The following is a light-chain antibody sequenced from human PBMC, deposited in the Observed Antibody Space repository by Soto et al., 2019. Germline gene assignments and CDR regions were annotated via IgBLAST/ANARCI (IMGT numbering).Light chain of an antibody. CDR1: QSVGTS. V-gene: IGKV3-11*01. CDR2: DVS. Sequence: EIVLTQSPDTLSLSPGERATLSCRASQSVGTSLALYQQKPGQAPSLLISDVSNRATGIPARFSGSGSRTDFTLTISSLEPEDFAVYYCHQHSNWPLTFGGGTKVEIK. CDR3: HQHSNWPLT. J-gene: IGKJ4*01.